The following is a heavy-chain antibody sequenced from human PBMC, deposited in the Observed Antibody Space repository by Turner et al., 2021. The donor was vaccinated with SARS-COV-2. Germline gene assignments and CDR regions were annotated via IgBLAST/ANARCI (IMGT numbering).Heavy chain of an antibody. CDR3: ARHEGAGGGCDDGLDV. Sequence: QVPLPGSGPGLGRASGAPARPWPCPGCSISSKSSSWVRPSRGRGVEWIGYFYRIGSIDYNPSLRSRVTISVDTSKNPLYLNLITVSAADTAVYYCARHEGAGGGCDDGLDVWGQGTVVIVSS. J-gene: IGHJ6*02. D-gene: IGHD2-15*01. CDR1: GCSISSKS. V-gene: IGHV4-59*08. CDR2: FYRIGSI.